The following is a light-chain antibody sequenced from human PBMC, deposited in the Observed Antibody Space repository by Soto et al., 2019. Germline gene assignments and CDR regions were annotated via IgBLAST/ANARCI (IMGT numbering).Light chain of an antibody. V-gene: IGLV6-57*03. CDR2: EDN. J-gene: IGLJ3*02. CDR3: QSFDTAVV. Sequence: FMLTQPHSVSESPGKTVTISCTRTSGSIDSNYVQWYQQRPGSAPTIVIYEDNQRPSGVPDRFSGSIDSSSNSASLTISGLKTEDEADYYCQSFDTAVVFGGGTQLTVL. CDR1: SGSIDSNY.